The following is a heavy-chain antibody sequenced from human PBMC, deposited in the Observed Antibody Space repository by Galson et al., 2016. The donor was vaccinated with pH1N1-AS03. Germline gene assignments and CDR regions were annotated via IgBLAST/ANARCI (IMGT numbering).Heavy chain of an antibody. V-gene: IGHV3-21*01. J-gene: IGHJ3*02. CDR1: GFTFSHYS. Sequence: SLRLSCAASGFTFSHYSMSWVRQAPGKGLEWVSSISGSSSYIYYADSVKGRFTISRYNAKNSVYLQMNSLRAEDTAVYYCAKDSNEYCSGGNCLAFDIWGQGTGVAVSS. CDR2: ISGSSSYI. CDR3: AKDSNEYCSGGNCLAFDI. D-gene: IGHD2-15*01.